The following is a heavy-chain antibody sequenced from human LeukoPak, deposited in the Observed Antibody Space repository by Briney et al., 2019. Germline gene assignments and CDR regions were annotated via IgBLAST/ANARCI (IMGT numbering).Heavy chain of an antibody. D-gene: IGHD3-22*01. J-gene: IGHJ4*02. Sequence: PSETLSLTCSVSDDSITMYYWTWIRQPPGKGLEWIGYVDHTGSTNFNPSLNGRVSISRDTTKNLFSLRLRSVTAADTAVYYCASGLSRGYYYFAPAAGYWGQGTLVTVSS. CDR3: ASGLSRGYYYFAPAAGY. V-gene: IGHV4-59*01. CDR2: VDHTGST. CDR1: DDSITMYY.